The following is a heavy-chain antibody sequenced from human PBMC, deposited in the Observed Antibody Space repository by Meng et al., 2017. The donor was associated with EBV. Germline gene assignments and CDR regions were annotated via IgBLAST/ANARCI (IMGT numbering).Heavy chain of an antibody. CDR3: ASESGRGYTPDY. V-gene: IGHV1-69*01. CDR2: FLPRLGAP. CDR1: GGPFRYYA. J-gene: IGHJ4*02. Sequence: QVQVVQSAAEVKKPGSSVKVSCKTSGGPFRYYAISWVRQAPGRGLEWLGGFLPRLGAPNYAQKFHGRVKITADESTSTHYMDLSSLRSEDTAIYYCASESGRGYTPDYWGQGTLVTASS. D-gene: IGHD3-10*01.